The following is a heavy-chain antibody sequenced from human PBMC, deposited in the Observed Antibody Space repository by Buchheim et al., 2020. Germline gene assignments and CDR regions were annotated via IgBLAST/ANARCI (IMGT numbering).Heavy chain of an antibody. CDR3: AGHRDWFDP. CDR2: IYYSGGT. Sequence: QVQLQESGPGLVKPSETLSLTCTVSGDSINNSYWSWIRQPPGRGLEWIGYIYYSGGTNSNPSLKSRVTISVTPSKNQFSLHLNSVTAADTAVYYCAGHRDWFDPWGQGAL. V-gene: IGHV4-59*08. J-gene: IGHJ5*02. CDR1: GDSINNSY.